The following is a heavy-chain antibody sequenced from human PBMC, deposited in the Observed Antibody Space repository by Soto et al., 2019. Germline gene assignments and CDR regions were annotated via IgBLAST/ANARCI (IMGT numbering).Heavy chain of an antibody. Sequence: QLQLQESGPGLVKPSETLSLTCTVSGGSISSSSYYWGWIRQPPGKGLEWIGSIYYSGSTYYNPSLKSRVTISVDTSKNQFSLKLSSVTAADTAVYYCASSAAAINWFDPWGQGTLVTVSS. J-gene: IGHJ5*02. V-gene: IGHV4-39*01. D-gene: IGHD2-2*01. CDR3: ASSAAAINWFDP. CDR1: GGSISSSSYY. CDR2: IYYSGST.